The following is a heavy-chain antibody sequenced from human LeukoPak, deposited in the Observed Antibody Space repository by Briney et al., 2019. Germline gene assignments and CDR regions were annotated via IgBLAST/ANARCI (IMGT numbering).Heavy chain of an antibody. V-gene: IGHV1-18*01. CDR3: ARNPTVTTVNWFDP. Sequence: GASVKDSCKASGYTFTSYGISWVRQAPGQGLEWMGWISAYNGNTNYAQKLQGRVTMTTDTSTSTAYMELRSLRSDDTAVYYCARNPTVTTVNWFDPWGQGTLVTVSS. CDR1: GYTFTSYG. CDR2: ISAYNGNT. J-gene: IGHJ5*02. D-gene: IGHD4-17*01.